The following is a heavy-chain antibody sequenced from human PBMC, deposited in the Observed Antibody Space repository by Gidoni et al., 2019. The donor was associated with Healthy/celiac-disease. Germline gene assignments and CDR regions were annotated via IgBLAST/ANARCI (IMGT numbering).Heavy chain of an antibody. J-gene: IGHJ3*02. CDR2: INHSGST. V-gene: IGHV4-34*01. CDR3: ARDYGDYANDAFDI. Sequence: QVQLQQWGAGLLKPSETLSLTCAVYGGSFSGYYWSWIRQPPGKGLEWIGEINHSGSTNYNPSLKSRVTISVDTSKNQFSLKLSSVTAADTAVYYCARDYGDYANDAFDIWGQGTMVTVSS. D-gene: IGHD4-17*01. CDR1: GGSFSGYY.